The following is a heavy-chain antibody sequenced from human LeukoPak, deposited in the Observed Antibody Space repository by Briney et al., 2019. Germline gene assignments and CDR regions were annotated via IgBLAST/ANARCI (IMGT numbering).Heavy chain of an antibody. CDR1: GGSISSGGYS. D-gene: IGHD5-24*01. CDR2: IYHSGST. Sequence: SQTLSLTCAVSGGSISSGGYSWSWIRQPPGKGLEWIGYIYHSGSTYYNPSLKSRVTISVDRSKNQFSLKLSSVTAADTAVYYCARSIEMATIEARWYFDLWGRGTLVTVSS. V-gene: IGHV4-30-2*01. J-gene: IGHJ2*01. CDR3: ARSIEMATIEARWYFDL.